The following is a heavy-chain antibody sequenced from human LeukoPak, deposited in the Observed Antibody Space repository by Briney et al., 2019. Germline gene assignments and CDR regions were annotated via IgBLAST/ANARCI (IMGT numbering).Heavy chain of an antibody. V-gene: IGHV3-33*01. CDR3: ARNYYDSSGYQESTFNY. CDR2: IWYDGGYK. CDR1: GFTFSNYG. D-gene: IGHD3-22*01. J-gene: IGHJ4*02. Sequence: PGGSLRLSCGASGFTFSNYGMHWVRQAPGKGLEWVAGIWYDGGYKYYADSVKGRFTISRDNSKKTLFLQMDSLRAEDTAIYYCARNYYDSSGYQESTFNYWGQGTLVTVSS.